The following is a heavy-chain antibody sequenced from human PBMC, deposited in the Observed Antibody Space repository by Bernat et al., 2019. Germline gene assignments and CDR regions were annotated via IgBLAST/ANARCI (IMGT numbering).Heavy chain of an antibody. CDR3: ARDYYDILTGYSFDY. J-gene: IGHJ4*02. D-gene: IGHD3-9*01. Sequence: QVQLQESGPGLVKPSETLSLTCAVSGYSISSGYYWGWIRQPPGKGLEWIGSIYHSGSTYYNPSLKSRVTISVDTSTNQFSLKLSSVTAADTAVYYCARDYYDILTGYSFDYWGQGTLVTVSS. CDR2: IYHSGST. CDR1: GYSISSGYY. V-gene: IGHV4-38-2*02.